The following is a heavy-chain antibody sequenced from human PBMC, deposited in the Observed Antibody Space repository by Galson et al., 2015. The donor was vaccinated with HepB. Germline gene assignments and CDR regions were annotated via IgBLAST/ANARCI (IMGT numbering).Heavy chain of an antibody. CDR2: INPNSGGT. D-gene: IGHD4-23*01. J-gene: IGHJ4*02. V-gene: IGHV1-2*06. CDR1: GYTFTGYY. Sequence: SVKVSCKASGYTFTGYYMHWVRQAPGQGLEWMGRINPNSGGTNYAQKFQGRVTMTRDTSISTAYMELSRLRSDDTAVYYCARDKVLLVGGNLGDYWGQGTLVTVSS. CDR3: ARDKVLLVGGNLGDY.